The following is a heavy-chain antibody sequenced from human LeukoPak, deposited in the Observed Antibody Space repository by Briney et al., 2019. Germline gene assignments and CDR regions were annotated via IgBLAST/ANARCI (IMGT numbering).Heavy chain of an antibody. CDR1: GFTFSSYA. CDR2: ISGSGGST. Sequence: GGSLRLSCAASGFTFSSYAMSWVRQAPGKGLEWVSAISGSGGSTYYADSVKGRFTISRDNSKNTLYLQMNSLRAEDTAVYYCAKDLDSPPSMVRGVITDYWGQGTLATVSS. D-gene: IGHD3-10*01. CDR3: AKDLDSPPSMVRGVITDY. J-gene: IGHJ4*02. V-gene: IGHV3-23*01.